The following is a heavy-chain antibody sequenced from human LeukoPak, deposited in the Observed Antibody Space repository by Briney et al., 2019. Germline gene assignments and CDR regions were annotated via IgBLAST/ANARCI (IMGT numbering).Heavy chain of an antibody. V-gene: IGHV4-59*12. CDR1: GGSISSYY. CDR2: IYYSGST. Sequence: SETLSLTCTVSGGSISSYYWSWIRQPPGKGLEWIGYIYYSGSTNYNPSLKSRVTISVDKSKNQFSLKLSSVTAADTAVYYCARDPWLSHSYFDYWGQGTLVTVSS. CDR3: ARDPWLSHSYFDY. J-gene: IGHJ4*02. D-gene: IGHD3-16*02.